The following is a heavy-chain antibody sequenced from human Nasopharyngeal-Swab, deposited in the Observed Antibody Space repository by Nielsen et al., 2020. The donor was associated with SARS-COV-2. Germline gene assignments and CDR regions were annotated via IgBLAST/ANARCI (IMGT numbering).Heavy chain of an antibody. D-gene: IGHD3-16*01. Sequence: SVKVSCKTSGYTFTDYFVHWVRQAPGEGLEWMGGIIPILGTANYAQKFQGRVTITTDESTTTAYMELSSLRSEDTAMYYCVRGLRENWFDPWGQGTRVTVSS. V-gene: IGHV1-69*16. CDR1: GYTFTDYF. CDR2: IIPILGTA. CDR3: VRGLRENWFDP. J-gene: IGHJ5*02.